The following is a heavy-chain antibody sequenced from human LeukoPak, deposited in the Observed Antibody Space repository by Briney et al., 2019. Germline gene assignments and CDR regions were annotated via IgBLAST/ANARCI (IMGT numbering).Heavy chain of an antibody. D-gene: IGHD2-2*01. V-gene: IGHV3-23*01. CDR3: AKDGVLGCSSTSCYSGYFDY. Sequence: GGSLRLSCAASGFTFSSYAMSWVRQAPGKGLEWVSAISGSGGSTYYADSVKGRFTISRDNSKNTLYLQMNSLRAEGTAVYYCAKDGVLGCSSTSCYSGYFDYWGQGTLVTVSS. J-gene: IGHJ4*02. CDR2: ISGSGGST. CDR1: GFTFSSYA.